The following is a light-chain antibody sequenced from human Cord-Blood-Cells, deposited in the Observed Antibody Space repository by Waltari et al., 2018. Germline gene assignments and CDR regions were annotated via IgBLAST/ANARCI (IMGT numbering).Light chain of an antibody. J-gene: IGLJ1*01. CDR1: SSDVGGYNS. CDR2: EVS. V-gene: IGLV2-14*01. Sequence: QSALTQPASVSGSPRQSHTISCTATSSDVGGYNSVPWYQQHPVKAPKLMIYEVSNRPSGVSNRFSGSKSGNTASLTISGLQAEDEADYYCSSYTSSSTLVFGTGTKVTVL. CDR3: SSYTSSSTLV.